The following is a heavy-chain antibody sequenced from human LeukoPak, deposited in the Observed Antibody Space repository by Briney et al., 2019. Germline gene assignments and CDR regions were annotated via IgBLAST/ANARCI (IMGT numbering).Heavy chain of an antibody. Sequence: PGGSLRLSCAASGFTFSTYSVNWVRQAPGKGLEWVSYISSSSSTIYYADSVKGRFTISRDNAKNSLYLQMNSLRDEDTAVYYCARLAAACTFANFDYWGQGTLVTVSS. J-gene: IGHJ4*02. CDR3: ARLAAACTFANFDY. CDR1: GFTFSTYS. CDR2: ISSSSSTI. V-gene: IGHV3-48*02. D-gene: IGHD6-13*01.